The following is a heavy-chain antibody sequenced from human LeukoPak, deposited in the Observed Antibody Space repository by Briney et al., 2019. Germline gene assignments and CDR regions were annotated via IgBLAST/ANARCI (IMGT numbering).Heavy chain of an antibody. D-gene: IGHD5-18*01. Sequence: SGGSLRLSCAASGFTFDDYAMHWVRQAPGKGLEWVSLISGDGGSTYYADSVRGRFTVSRDNSKNSLYLQMNSLRTEDTALYYCVKVRNSYGYNCDYWGQGTLVTVSS. CDR3: VKVRNSYGYNCDY. V-gene: IGHV3-43*02. CDR2: ISGDGGST. CDR1: GFTFDDYA. J-gene: IGHJ4*02.